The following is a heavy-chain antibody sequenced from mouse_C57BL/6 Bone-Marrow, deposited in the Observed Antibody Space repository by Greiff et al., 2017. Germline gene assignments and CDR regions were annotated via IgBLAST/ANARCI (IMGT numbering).Heavy chain of an antibody. V-gene: IGHV1-69*01. Sequence: QVQLQQPGAELVMPGASVKLSCKASGYTFTSYWMHWVKQRPGQGLEWIGEIDPSDSYTNYNQKFKGKSTLTVDKSSSTAYLQLSSLTSEDSAVYYCARDGDYYGSSEGYVDVWGRGTAVTVTA. CDR2: IDPSDSYT. CDR3: ARDGDYYGSSEGYVDV. D-gene: IGHD1-1*01. J-gene: IGHJ1*03. CDR1: GYTFTSYW.